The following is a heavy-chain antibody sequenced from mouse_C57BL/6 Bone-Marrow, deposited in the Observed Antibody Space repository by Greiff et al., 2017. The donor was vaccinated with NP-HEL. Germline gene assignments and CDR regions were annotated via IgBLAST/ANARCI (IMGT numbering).Heavy chain of an antibody. J-gene: IGHJ2*01. CDR1: GYTFTSYW. V-gene: IGHV1-72*01. CDR2: IDPNSGGT. D-gene: IGHD2-4*01. CDR3: ARTIYYDYDTCFDY. Sequence: QVQLQQPGAELVKPGASVKLSCKASGYTFTSYWMHWVKQSPGRGLEWIGRIDPNSGGTKYNEKFKSKATLTVDKPSSTAYMQLSSLTSKDSAVYACARTIYYDYDTCFDYWGQGTTLTVSS.